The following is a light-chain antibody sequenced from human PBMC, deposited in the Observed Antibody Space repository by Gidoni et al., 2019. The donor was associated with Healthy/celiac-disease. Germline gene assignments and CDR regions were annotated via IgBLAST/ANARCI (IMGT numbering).Light chain of an antibody. CDR1: SSNIVAGYD. V-gene: IGLV1-40*01. CDR2: GNS. CDR3: QSYDSSLSGSV. Sequence: QSVLTPPPSVSGAPGQRVTISCTGSSSNIVAGYDVHWYKQLPGTAPKLLIYGNSNRPSGVPDRFSGSKSGTSASLAITGLQAEDEADYYCQSYDSSLSGSVFGGGTKLTVL. J-gene: IGLJ2*01.